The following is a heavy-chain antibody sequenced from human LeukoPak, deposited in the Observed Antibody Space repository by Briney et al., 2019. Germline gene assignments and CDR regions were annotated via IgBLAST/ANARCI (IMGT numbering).Heavy chain of an antibody. CDR1: GFSFSSYS. D-gene: IGHD3-22*01. V-gene: IGHV3-21*01. CDR2: TSSSSSYI. J-gene: IGHJ2*01. Sequence: GGSLRLSCAASGFSFSSYSMNWVRQAPGKGLERVSSTSSSSSYIYYADSLKGRFTISRDNAKNSLYLQMNSLRAEDTAVYYCARSGYYYDSSGYYFNWYFDLWGRGTLVTVSS. CDR3: ARSGYYYDSSGYYFNWYFDL.